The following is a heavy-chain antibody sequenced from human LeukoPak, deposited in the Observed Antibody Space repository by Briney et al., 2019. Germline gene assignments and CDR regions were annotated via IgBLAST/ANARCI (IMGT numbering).Heavy chain of an antibody. CDR1: GYTFTSYG. Sequence: ASVKVSCKASGYTFTSYGISWVRQAPGQGLEWMGWISAYNGNTNYAQKLQGRVTMTTDTSTSTAYMELRSLKSDDTAVYYCARDQGYYYDSSGYYYRNYYYYGMDVWGQGTTVTVSS. V-gene: IGHV1-18*01. CDR3: ARDQGYYYDSSGYYYRNYYYYGMDV. D-gene: IGHD3-22*01. CDR2: ISAYNGNT. J-gene: IGHJ6*02.